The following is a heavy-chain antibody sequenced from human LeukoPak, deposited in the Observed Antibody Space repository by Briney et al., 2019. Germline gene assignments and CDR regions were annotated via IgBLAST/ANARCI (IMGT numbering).Heavy chain of an antibody. CDR1: GFTFSSYS. D-gene: IGHD3-22*01. V-gene: IGHV3-21*01. J-gene: IGHJ3*02. CDR3: AIYYYDSSGYYPDAFDI. CDR2: ISSSSSYI. Sequence: PGGSLRLSCAASGFTFSSYSMNWVRQAPGKGLEWVSSISSSSSYIYYADSVKGRFTISRDNAKNSLYLQMNSLRAEDTAVYYCAIYYYDSSGYYPDAFDIWGQGTMVTVSS.